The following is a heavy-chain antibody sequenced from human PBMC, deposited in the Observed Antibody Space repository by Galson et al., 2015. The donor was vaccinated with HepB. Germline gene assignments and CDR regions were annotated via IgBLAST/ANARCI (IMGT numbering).Heavy chain of an antibody. V-gene: IGHV3-9*01. CDR3: ARGWDTDVTSNVAY. CDR1: GFRLDDYA. D-gene: IGHD5-18*01. CDR2: ISWNRGRI. Sequence: SLRLSCAASGFRLDDYAMHWVRQAPGKGLEWVSGISWNRGRIGYADSVEGRFTVSRDNAKKTLYLDMNALSVEDTAVYYCARGWDTDVTSNVAYWGQGALVTVSS. J-gene: IGHJ4*02.